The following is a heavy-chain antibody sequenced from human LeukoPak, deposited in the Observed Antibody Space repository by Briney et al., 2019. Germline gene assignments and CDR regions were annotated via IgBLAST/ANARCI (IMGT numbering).Heavy chain of an antibody. CDR1: GFTFSSYA. CDR3: AKSQDGGRLFHFDY. CDR2: ISGSGGST. D-gene: IGHD1-26*01. J-gene: IGHJ4*02. Sequence: PGGSLRLSCAASGFTFSSYAMRWVRQAPGKGLEWVSVISGSGGSTYSADSVKGRFTISRDNSKNTLYLQLNSLRAEDTAVYFCAKSQDGGRLFHFDYWGQGNLVTVSS. V-gene: IGHV3-23*01.